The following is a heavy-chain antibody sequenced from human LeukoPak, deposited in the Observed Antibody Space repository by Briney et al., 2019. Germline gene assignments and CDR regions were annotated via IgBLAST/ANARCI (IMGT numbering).Heavy chain of an antibody. D-gene: IGHD3-10*01. J-gene: IGHJ4*02. V-gene: IGHV4-59*08. CDR2: IYYSGST. Sequence: PSETLSLTCTVSGGSISSYYWSWTRQPPGKGLEWIGYIYYSGSTKYNPSLKSRVTISVDTSKNQFSLKLSSVTAADTAVYYCARQRLSGYYGSGSPLDYWGQGTLVTVSS. CDR3: ARQRLSGYYGSGSPLDY. CDR1: GGSISSYY.